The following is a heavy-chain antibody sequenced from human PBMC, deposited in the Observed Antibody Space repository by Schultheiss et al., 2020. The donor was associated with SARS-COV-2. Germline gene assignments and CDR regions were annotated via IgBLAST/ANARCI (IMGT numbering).Heavy chain of an antibody. Sequence: SQTLSLTCTVSGGSISSGGYYWSWIRQPAGKGLEWIGRIYTSGSTYYNPSLKSRVTISLDTSKNQFSLRLNSVTAADTAVYYCARVGVVEMATIVDYWGQGTLVTVSS. J-gene: IGHJ4*02. CDR1: GGSISSGGYY. CDR3: ARVGVVEMATIVDY. V-gene: IGHV4-61*02. D-gene: IGHD5-24*01. CDR2: IYTSGST.